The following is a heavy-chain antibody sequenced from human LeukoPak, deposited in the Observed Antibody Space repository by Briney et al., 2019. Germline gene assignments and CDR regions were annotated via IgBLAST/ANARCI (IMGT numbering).Heavy chain of an antibody. J-gene: IGHJ4*02. CDR2: ISHSGST. CDR1: GGSLIDYY. Sequence: SETLSLTCAVSGGSLIDYYWSWIRQPPGKGLEWIGEISHSGSTRYSPSLKSRVTISEDRSKNQFSLKLSSVTAADTAVYYCARDGLMYSSSSVQSWGQGTLVTVSS. D-gene: IGHD6-6*01. V-gene: IGHV4-34*01. CDR3: ARDGLMYSSSSVQS.